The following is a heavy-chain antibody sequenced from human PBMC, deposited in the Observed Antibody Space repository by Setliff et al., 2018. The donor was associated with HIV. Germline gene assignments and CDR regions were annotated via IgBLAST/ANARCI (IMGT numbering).Heavy chain of an antibody. CDR3: ARALYGEYGGDLNWLDP. J-gene: IGHJ5*02. CDR2: INTQTGSP. CDR1: GYSFINYA. Sequence: ASVKVSCKTSGYSFINYAINWVRQAPGQGLQWMGWINTQTGSPTYAQAFTGRFVFSVDSTVTTAYLQISGLEADDTAVYYCARALYGEYGGDLNWLDPWGQGTLVTVSS. D-gene: IGHD4-17*01. V-gene: IGHV7-4-1*02.